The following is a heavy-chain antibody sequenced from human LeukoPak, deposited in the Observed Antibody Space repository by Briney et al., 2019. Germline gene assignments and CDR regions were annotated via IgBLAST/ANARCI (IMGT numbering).Heavy chain of an antibody. CDR1: GFTFSSYS. J-gene: IGHJ4*02. CDR3: AREADDVFFDY. Sequence: GGSLRFSCAASGFTFSSYSMNWVRQAPGKGLEWVSSISSSSSYIYYADSVKGRFTIPRDNAKNSLYLQMNSLRAEDTAVYYCAREADDVFFDYWGQGTLVTVSS. D-gene: IGHD1-1*01. V-gene: IGHV3-21*01. CDR2: ISSSSSYI.